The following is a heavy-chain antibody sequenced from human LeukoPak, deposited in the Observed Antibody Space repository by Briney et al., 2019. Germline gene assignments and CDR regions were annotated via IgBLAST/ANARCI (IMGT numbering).Heavy chain of an antibody. CDR3: ARSLMVGAVNDAFDI. D-gene: IGHD2-15*01. CDR1: GFTFSSYW. Sequence: GGSLRLSCAASGFTFSSYWMSWVRQAPGKGLEWVANIKQDGSEKYYVDSVKGRFTISRDNAKNSLYLQMNSLRAEDTAVYYCARSLMVGAVNDAFDIWGQGTMVTVSS. V-gene: IGHV3-7*01. CDR2: IKQDGSEK. J-gene: IGHJ3*02.